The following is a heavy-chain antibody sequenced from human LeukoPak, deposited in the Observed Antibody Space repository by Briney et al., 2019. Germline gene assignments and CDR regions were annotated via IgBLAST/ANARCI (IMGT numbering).Heavy chain of an antibody. D-gene: IGHD3-10*01. Sequence: GESLKISCEGSGFTFSSYWIGWVRQMPGKGLEWMGIIYPGDSDTRDSPSFQGQVTMSADKSTNTAYLQWSSLKASDTAMYYCARQAITSDYFDSWGQGTLVTVSS. CDR3: ARQAITSDYFDS. J-gene: IGHJ4*02. V-gene: IGHV5-51*01. CDR2: IYPGDSDT. CDR1: GFTFSSYW.